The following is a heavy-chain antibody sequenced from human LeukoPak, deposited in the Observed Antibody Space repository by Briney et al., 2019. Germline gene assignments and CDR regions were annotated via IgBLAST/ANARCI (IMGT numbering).Heavy chain of an antibody. CDR3: ARDYTGYFP. J-gene: IGHJ5*02. CDR1: GFTFSSYW. V-gene: IGHV3-7*03. D-gene: IGHD3-9*01. Sequence: HGGSLRLSCEASGFTFSSYWMSWVRQAPGKGLEWVANIKTDGSEKYYAHSVKGRFTISRDNAKNSLYLQMNSLRAEDTAVYYCARDYTGYFPWGQGTLVIVSS. CDR2: IKTDGSEK.